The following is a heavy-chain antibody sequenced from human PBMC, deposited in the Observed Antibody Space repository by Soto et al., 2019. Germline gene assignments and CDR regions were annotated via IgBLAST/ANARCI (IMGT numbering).Heavy chain of an antibody. V-gene: IGHV2-5*02. Sequence: SGPTLVNPTQTLTLTCTFSGFSLSTSGVAVGWIRQPPGKALEWLALIYWDDDKRYSPSLKSRLTITEDSSKNQVVLTMTNMDPVDTATYYCAHLPYPAYYLDFWGQGTLVTVSS. CDR2: IYWDDDK. CDR3: AHLPYPAYYLDF. J-gene: IGHJ4*02. CDR1: GFSLSTSGVA.